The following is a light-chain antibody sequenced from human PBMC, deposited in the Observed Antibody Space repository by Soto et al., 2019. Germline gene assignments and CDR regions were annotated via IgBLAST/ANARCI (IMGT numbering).Light chain of an antibody. CDR2: DAS. CDR3: QXXXNWLLT. Sequence: EIVLTQSPATLSLSPGERATLSCRASQSVSSYLAWYQQKPGQAPRLLIYDASNRATGIPARFSGSGSGTXXXXXXXXXXXXXXXVYYCQXXXNWLLTFGGGTKVEIK. J-gene: IGKJ4*01. V-gene: IGKV3-11*01. CDR1: QSVSSY.